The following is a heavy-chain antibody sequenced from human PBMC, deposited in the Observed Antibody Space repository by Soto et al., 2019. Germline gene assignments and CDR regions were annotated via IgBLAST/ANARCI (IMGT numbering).Heavy chain of an antibody. CDR2: INPIFGTP. CDR1: GGTFSSYA. V-gene: IGHV1-69*06. CDR3: AREGRNFDY. Sequence: VKVSCKASGGTFSSYAISWVRQAPGQGLEWMGGINPIFGTPHYAQKYQGRVTITADTFTNTAYMELTRLTSDDTAVYFCAREGRNFDYWGQGTLVTVSS. J-gene: IGHJ4*02.